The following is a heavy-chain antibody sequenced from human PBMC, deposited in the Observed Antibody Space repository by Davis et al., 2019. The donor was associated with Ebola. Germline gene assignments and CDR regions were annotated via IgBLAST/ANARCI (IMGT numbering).Heavy chain of an antibody. CDR3: AREGYYDILTGYYTYGWFDP. D-gene: IGHD3-9*01. Sequence: GESLKISCAASGFTFSSYSMNWVRQASGKGLEWVSSISSSSSYIYYADSVKGRFTISRDNAKNSLYLQMNSLRAEDTAVYYCAREGYYDILTGYYTYGWFDPWGQGTLVTVSS. V-gene: IGHV3-21*01. J-gene: IGHJ5*02. CDR2: ISSSSSYI. CDR1: GFTFSSYS.